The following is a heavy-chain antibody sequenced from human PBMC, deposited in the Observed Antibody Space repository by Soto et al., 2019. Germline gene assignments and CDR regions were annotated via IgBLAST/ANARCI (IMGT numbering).Heavy chain of an antibody. Sequence: VPLVESGGGSVQPGGSLRLSCAASGFPFTGYWMHWVRQVPGKGPVWVARVDSAGSGTSYADSVKGRFTISRDNAKHTVSLQTDRLRVEDTAVYYCATVFEHWGQGIPVTVSS. V-gene: IGHV3-74*01. J-gene: IGHJ4*02. CDR1: GFPFTGYW. CDR3: ATVFEH. CDR2: VDSAGSGT.